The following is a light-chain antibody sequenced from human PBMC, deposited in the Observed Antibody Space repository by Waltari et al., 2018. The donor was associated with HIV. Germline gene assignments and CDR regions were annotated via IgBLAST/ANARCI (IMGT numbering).Light chain of an antibody. CDR3: AAWDDSLSGFYV. J-gene: IGLJ1*01. CDR1: SFTHGSHY. CDR2: RNN. Sequence: QSVLTLPPSASAHPSRRVTPRRAGRSFTHGSHYASWYQQLPGAAPKLLIYRNNQRPSGVPDRFSGSKSGTSASLAISGLRSEDEADYYCAAWDDSLSGFYVVGTGTKVTVL. V-gene: IGLV1-47*01.